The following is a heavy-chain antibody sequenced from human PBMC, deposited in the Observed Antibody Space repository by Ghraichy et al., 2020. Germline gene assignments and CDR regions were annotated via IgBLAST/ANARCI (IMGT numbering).Heavy chain of an antibody. V-gene: IGHV4-39*01. CDR3: ARPLQVSAWDSDY. Sequence: SQTLSLTCTVSVGSISSSTYYWGWIRQPPGKGLEWIGSMYYSGVSYYNPSLKSRVTISVDTSKNQFSLTLNSVTAADTAEYYCARPLQVSAWDSDYWGQGTLVTVSS. CDR2: MYYSGVS. D-gene: IGHD1-26*01. CDR1: VGSISSSTYY. J-gene: IGHJ4*02.